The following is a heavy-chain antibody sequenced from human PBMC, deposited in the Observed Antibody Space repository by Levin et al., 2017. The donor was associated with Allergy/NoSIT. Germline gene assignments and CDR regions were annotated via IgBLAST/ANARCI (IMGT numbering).Heavy chain of an antibody. CDR1: SASISSNDYY. V-gene: IGHV4-39*07. J-gene: IGHJ4*02. CDR3: ASSYHTNIVVVIPPHY. D-gene: IGHD3-22*01. Sequence: KASETLSLTCTVSSASISSNDYYWGWVRQAPGKGLEWIGTKHYSGRTYYNPSLKSRVIISLDTCKNQFSLTLSSVTAADTAVYYCASSYHTNIVVVIPPHYWGQGTLVSVSS. CDR2: KHYSGRT.